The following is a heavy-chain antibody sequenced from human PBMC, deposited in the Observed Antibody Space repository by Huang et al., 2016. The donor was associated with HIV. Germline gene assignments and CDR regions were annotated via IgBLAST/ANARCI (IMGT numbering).Heavy chain of an antibody. V-gene: IGHV1-18*01. Sequence: QVQLVQSRAKVKKPGASVNVSCKASGYTFKRYGITWVRQAPGQGLEWMGWISPYNGNTKSAQKLQGRLIMTTDKSTNTAYMELRRLTSDDTAMYFCARVEMSTIDNWFDPWGQGTLVIVSS. D-gene: IGHD2-15*01. CDR2: ISPYNGNT. CDR1: GYTFKRYG. J-gene: IGHJ5*02. CDR3: ARVEMSTIDNWFDP.